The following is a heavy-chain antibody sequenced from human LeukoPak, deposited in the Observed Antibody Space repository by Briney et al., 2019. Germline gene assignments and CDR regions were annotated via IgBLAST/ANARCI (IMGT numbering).Heavy chain of an antibody. CDR2: IFHSGST. CDR3: VRTNPWDLTYYFDY. V-gene: IGHV4-59*11. D-gene: IGHD1-14*01. CDR1: GGSIKSHF. J-gene: IGHJ4*02. Sequence: SETLSLTCTVSGGSIKSHFWSWVRQPPGKRLEWIGYIFHSGSTNYNPSLKSRVTISVDTSKNQFSLRLTSVTAADTAVYYCVRTNPWDLTYYFDYWGQGTLVTVSS.